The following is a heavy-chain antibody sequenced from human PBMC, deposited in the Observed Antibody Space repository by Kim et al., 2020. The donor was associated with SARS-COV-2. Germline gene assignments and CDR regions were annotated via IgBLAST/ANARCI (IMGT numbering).Heavy chain of an antibody. CDR1: GFTVSSNH. D-gene: IGHD3-3*01. V-gene: IGHV3-53*01. CDR2: IYGGGNT. Sequence: GGSLRLSCVASGFTVSSNHMSWVRLAPGKGLECVSIIYGGGNTYYADSVKGRFTIARDNSRNTLYLQMNSLRAEDTALYYCARNDFWSGYHGFDSWGQGT. J-gene: IGHJ4*02. CDR3: ARNDFWSGYHGFDS.